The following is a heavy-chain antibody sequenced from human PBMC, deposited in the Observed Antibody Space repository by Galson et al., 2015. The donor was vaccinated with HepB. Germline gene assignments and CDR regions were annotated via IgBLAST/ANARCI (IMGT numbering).Heavy chain of an antibody. Sequence: ETLSLTCAVSGGSISSDYWWNWVRQAPGKGLEWIGEIYHDVRPNYNPSLKSRVTMSVDKSNNQFSLNLNSVTAADTALYFCATTTRTPSSLGAFDIWGQGTMVTVSS. CDR2: IYHDVRP. CDR3: ATTTRTPSSLGAFDI. D-gene: IGHD1-14*01. CDR1: GGSISSDYW. J-gene: IGHJ3*02. V-gene: IGHV4/OR15-8*01.